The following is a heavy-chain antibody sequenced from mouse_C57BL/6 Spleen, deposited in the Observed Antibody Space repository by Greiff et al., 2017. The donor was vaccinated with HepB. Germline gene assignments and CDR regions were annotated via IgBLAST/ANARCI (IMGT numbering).Heavy chain of an antibody. CDR3: TTGYYGSSPLAY. CDR1: GFNIKDYY. J-gene: IGHJ3*01. V-gene: IGHV14-1*01. Sequence: EVKVVESGAELVRPGASVKLSCTASGFNIKDYYMHWVKQRPEQGLEWIGRIDPEDGDTEYAPKFQGKATMTADTSSNTAYLQLSSLTSEDTAVYYCTTGYYGSSPLAYWGQGTLVTVSA. CDR2: IDPEDGDT. D-gene: IGHD1-1*01.